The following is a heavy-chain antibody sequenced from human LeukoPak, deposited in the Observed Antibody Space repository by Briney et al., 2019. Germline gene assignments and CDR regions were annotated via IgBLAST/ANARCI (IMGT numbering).Heavy chain of an antibody. CDR1: GFTFSNYA. Sequence: GGSLRLSCAASGFTFSNYAMSWVRQAPGKGLEWVSGISGGGGSSDYADSVEGRFTISRDNAKSTLYLQMNSLRVDDTAVYYCARGGSAVLESWGQGSQVAVSS. CDR3: ARGGSAVLES. D-gene: IGHD6-25*01. V-gene: IGHV3-23*01. J-gene: IGHJ5*02. CDR2: ISGGGGSS.